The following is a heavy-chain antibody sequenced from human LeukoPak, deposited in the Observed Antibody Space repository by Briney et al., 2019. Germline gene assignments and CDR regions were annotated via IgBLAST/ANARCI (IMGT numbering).Heavy chain of an antibody. CDR2: IYHSGST. J-gene: IGHJ4*02. D-gene: IGHD2-2*01. CDR1: GYSISSGYY. CDR3: ARESRRSYCNEY. V-gene: IGHV4-38-2*02. Sequence: SETLSLTCTVSGYSISSGYYWGWIWQPPGKGLEWIGSIYHSGSTYYNPSLKSRVTISVDTSKNQFSLKLSSVTAADTAEYFCARESRRSYCNEYWGQGTLVTVSS.